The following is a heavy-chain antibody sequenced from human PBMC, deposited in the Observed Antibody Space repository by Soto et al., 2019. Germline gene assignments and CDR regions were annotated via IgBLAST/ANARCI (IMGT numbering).Heavy chain of an antibody. Sequence: GASVKVSCKASGYTFTSYAMHWVRQAPGQRLEWMGWINAGNGNTKYSQKFQGRVTITRDTSASTAYMELSSLRSEDTAVYYCARRYSSGWLADNWFDPWGQGTLVTVSS. CDR3: ARRYSSGWLADNWFDP. CDR2: INAGNGNT. CDR1: GYTFTSYA. V-gene: IGHV1-3*01. J-gene: IGHJ5*02. D-gene: IGHD6-19*01.